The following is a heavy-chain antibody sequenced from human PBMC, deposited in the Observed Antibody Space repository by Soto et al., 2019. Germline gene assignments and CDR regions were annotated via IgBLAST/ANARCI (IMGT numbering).Heavy chain of an antibody. CDR2: IKSKTDGGTT. D-gene: IGHD3-22*01. V-gene: IGHV3-15*01. J-gene: IGHJ4*02. CDR1: GFLSGKAW. Sequence: GGSLRLSFEASGFLSGKAWLSWVRQAPGKGLEWVGRIKSKTDGGTTDYAAPVKGRFTISRDDSKNTLYLQMNSLKTEDTAVYYCTIPLYYYDSSGSDYWGQGTLVTVSS. CDR3: TIPLYYYDSSGSDY.